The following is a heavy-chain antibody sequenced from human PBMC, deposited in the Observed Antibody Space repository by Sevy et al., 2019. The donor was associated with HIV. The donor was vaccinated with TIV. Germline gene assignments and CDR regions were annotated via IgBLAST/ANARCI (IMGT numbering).Heavy chain of an antibody. V-gene: IGHV3-11*06. D-gene: IGHD1-1*01. CDR3: ARSLKDWTPSAGH. J-gene: IGHJ4*02. Sequence: GGSLRLSCTASGFTFSDYYMSWIRQAPGKGLECVSFISSTTGYTNYADSVKGQFTISRDNAKNSLYLQMNNLRAEDTAVYYCARSLKDWTPSAGHWGQGTLVTVSS. CDR2: ISSTTGYT. CDR1: GFTFSDYY.